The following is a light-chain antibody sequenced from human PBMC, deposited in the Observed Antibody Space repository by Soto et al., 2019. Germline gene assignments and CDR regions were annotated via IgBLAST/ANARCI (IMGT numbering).Light chain of an antibody. Sequence: QSVLTQPPSVSGAPGQRVTISCTGNSSNLGAGYDVHWYQQLPGAAPKLVIFGNRNRPSGVPERFSGSKSGTSASLAISGLQSEDEADYYCAAWDDSLKALVFGGGTKLTVL. J-gene: IGLJ2*01. CDR1: SSNLGAGYD. V-gene: IGLV1-40*01. CDR2: GNR. CDR3: AAWDDSLKALV.